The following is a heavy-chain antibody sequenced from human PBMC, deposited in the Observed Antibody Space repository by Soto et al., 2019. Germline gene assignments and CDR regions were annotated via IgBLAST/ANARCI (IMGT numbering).Heavy chain of an antibody. CDR2: IIPIFGTA. CDR1: GGTFSSYA. V-gene: IGHV1-69*01. D-gene: IGHD3-16*01. CDR3: ARDRSGTLGYY. Sequence: QVQLVQSGAEVKKPGSSVKVACKASGGTFSSYAISWVRQAPGQGLEWMGGIIPIFGTANYAQKFQGRVTITADESTSTAYIELRRLRSEDTAVYYCARDRSGTLGYYWGQGTMVTVAS. J-gene: IGHJ4*02.